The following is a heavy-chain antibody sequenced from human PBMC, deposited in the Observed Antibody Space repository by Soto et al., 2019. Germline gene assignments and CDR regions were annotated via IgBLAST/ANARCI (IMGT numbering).Heavy chain of an antibody. Sequence: SETLSLTCTVSGGSINSNYWSWIRQPPGKGLEWIGYIYYTGSTNYTPSLESLVTISVDTSKNQFSLKLSSVTAADTAVYYCAGSYYDFWSGYDDYWGQGTLVT. J-gene: IGHJ4*02. CDR2: IYYTGST. CDR1: GGSINSNY. D-gene: IGHD3-3*01. CDR3: AGSYYDFWSGYDDY. V-gene: IGHV4-59*08.